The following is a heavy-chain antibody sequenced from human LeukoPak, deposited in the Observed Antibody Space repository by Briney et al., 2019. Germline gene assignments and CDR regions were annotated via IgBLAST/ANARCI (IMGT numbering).Heavy chain of an antibody. D-gene: IGHD3-22*01. CDR1: GYTFTSYY. CDR3: ARPSYAYYYDSSGWSFLDY. J-gene: IGHJ4*02. V-gene: IGHV1-46*01. Sequence: GASVKVSCKASGYTFTSYYMHWVRQAPGQGLEWMGIINPSGGSTSYAQKFQGRVTMTRDTSTSTVYMELSSLRSEDTAAYYCARPSYAYYYDSSGWSFLDYWGQGTLVTVSS. CDR2: INPSGGST.